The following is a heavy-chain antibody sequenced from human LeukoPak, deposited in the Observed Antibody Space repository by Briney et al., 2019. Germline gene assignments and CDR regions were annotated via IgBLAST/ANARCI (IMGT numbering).Heavy chain of an antibody. CDR1: GFTFSSYA. Sequence: PGGSLRLSCAASGFTFSSYAMSWVRQAPGKGLEWVSAISGSGGSTYYADSVRGRFTISRDNSKNTLYLQMNSLRAEDTAVYYCAKEVEAVTAIIYYYYGMDVWGQGTTVTVSS. CDR2: ISGSGGST. CDR3: AKEVEAVTAIIYYYYGMDV. D-gene: IGHD2-21*02. J-gene: IGHJ6*02. V-gene: IGHV3-23*01.